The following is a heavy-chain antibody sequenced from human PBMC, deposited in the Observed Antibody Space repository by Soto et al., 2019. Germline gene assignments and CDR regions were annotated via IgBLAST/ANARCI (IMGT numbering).Heavy chain of an antibody. Sequence: EVQLVESGGGLVQPGGSLRLSCAASGFTVSSNYMSWVRQAPGKGLEWVSVIYTGGTTYYADSVKGRFTISRDNSKNTLYLHMNSLRAEDTAVYYCASLGVWSHYLTYWGQGTLVTVSS. CDR2: IYTGGTT. D-gene: IGHD3-3*01. J-gene: IGHJ4*02. CDR3: ASLGVWSHYLTY. CDR1: GFTVSSNY. V-gene: IGHV3-66*01.